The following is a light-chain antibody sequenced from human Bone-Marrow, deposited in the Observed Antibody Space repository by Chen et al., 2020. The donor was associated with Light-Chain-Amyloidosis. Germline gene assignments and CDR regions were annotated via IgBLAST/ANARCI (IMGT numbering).Light chain of an antibody. V-gene: IGLV3-25*03. Sequence: SSELTQPPSVSVSPGQTARITCSGDDLPTKYAYCYQQKPGQAPVLVIHRDTERPSGISERFSGSSEGTTATLTISGVQAEDEADYHCQSADSSGTYEVIFGGGTKLTVL. CDR3: QSADSSGTYEVI. CDR2: RDT. J-gene: IGLJ2*01. CDR1: DLPTKY.